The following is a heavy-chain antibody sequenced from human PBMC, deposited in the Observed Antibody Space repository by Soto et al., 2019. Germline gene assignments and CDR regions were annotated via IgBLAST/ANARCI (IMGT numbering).Heavy chain of an antibody. J-gene: IGHJ3*02. CDR2: IYYSGST. Sequence: SETLSLTCTVSGGSISSGDYYWSWIRQPPGKGLEWIGYIYYSGSTYYNPSLKSRVTISVDTSKNQFSLKLSSVTAADTAVYYCARVVTRIVVVITPGDAFDSWGQGTMVTVSS. CDR3: ARVVTRIVVVITPGDAFDS. V-gene: IGHV4-30-4*01. CDR1: GGSISSGDYY. D-gene: IGHD3-22*01.